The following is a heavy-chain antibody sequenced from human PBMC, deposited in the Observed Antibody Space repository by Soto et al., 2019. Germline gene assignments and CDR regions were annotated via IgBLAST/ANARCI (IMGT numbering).Heavy chain of an antibody. CDR2: IYYSGST. J-gene: IGHJ4*02. V-gene: IGHV4-39*01. Sequence: SETLSLTCTVSGGSISSSSYYWGWIRQPPGKGLEWVGSIYYSGSTYYNPSLKSRVTISVDTSKNQFSLKLSSVTAADTAVYYCASLELLADYFDYWGQGTLVTVSS. D-gene: IGHD1-26*01. CDR1: GGSISSSSYY. CDR3: ASLELLADYFDY.